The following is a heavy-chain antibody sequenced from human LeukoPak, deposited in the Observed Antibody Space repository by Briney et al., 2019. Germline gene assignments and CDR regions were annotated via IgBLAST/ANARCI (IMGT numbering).Heavy chain of an antibody. D-gene: IGHD4-17*01. J-gene: IGHJ3*02. Sequence: ASVKVSCKVSGYTLTELSMHWVRQAPGQGLEWMGWISAYNGNTNYAQKLQGRVTMTTDTSTSTAYMELRSLRSDDTAVYYCARSDDYGDFRDAFDIWGQGTMVTVSS. V-gene: IGHV1-18*01. CDR2: ISAYNGNT. CDR3: ARSDDYGDFRDAFDI. CDR1: GYTLTELS.